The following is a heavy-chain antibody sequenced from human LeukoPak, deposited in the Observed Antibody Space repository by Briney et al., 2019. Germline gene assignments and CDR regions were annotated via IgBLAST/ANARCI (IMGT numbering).Heavy chain of an antibody. CDR2: IYSGGST. CDR3: ARDFGRAFDI. J-gene: IGHJ3*02. D-gene: IGHD1-26*01. Sequence: GSLRLSCAASGFTFSSYWMSWVRQAPGKGLEWVSVIYSGGSTYYADSAKGRFTISRDNSKNTLYLQMNSLRAEDTAVYYCARDFGRAFDIWGQGTMVTVSS. V-gene: IGHV3-66*01. CDR1: GFTFSSYW.